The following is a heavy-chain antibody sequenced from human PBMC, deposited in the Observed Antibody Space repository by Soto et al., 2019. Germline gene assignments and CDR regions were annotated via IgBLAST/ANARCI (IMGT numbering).Heavy chain of an antibody. J-gene: IGHJ6*02. Sequence: PGGSMRLSCAASGFTFSSYGMHWVRQAPGKGLEWVAVISYDGSNKYYADSVKGRFTISRDNSKNTLYLQMNSLRAEDTAVYYCAKDKLQFYYYYGMYVRGQGTTVTVSS. D-gene: IGHD4-4*01. CDR1: GFTFSSYG. V-gene: IGHV3-30*18. CDR2: ISYDGSNK. CDR3: AKDKLQFYYYYGMYV.